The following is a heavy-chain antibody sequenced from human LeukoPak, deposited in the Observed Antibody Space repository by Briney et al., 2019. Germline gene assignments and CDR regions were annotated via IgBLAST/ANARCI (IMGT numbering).Heavy chain of an antibody. CDR1: GGSISSYY. CDR3: ARGVAGPYYFDY. CDR2: IYYSGST. D-gene: IGHD6-19*01. V-gene: IGHV4-59*01. J-gene: IGHJ4*02. Sequence: PSETLSLTCTVSGGSISSYYWSWIRQPPGKGLEWIGYIYYSGSTNYNPSLKSRVTILVDTSKNQFSLKLSSVTAADTAVYYCARGVAGPYYFDYWGQGTLVTVSS.